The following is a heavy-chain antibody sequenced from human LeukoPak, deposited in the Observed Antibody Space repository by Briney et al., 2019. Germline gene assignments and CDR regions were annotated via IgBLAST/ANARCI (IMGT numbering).Heavy chain of an antibody. CDR3: TTDGWAYGEHFDY. CDR2: IKSQADGGTV. V-gene: IGHV3-15*01. D-gene: IGHD4-17*01. CDR1: EFSFMKAW. Sequence: GGSLRLSCVASEFSFMKAWMSWVRQTPGKGLEWVGRIKSQADGGTVEYGAFVEGRFTISRDDSKSTAYLQMDTLKTEDTGAHYCTTDGWAYGEHFDYWGQGTRVTVSS. J-gene: IGHJ4*02.